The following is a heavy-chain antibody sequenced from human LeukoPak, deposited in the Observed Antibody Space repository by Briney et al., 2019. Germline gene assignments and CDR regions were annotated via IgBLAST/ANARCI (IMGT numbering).Heavy chain of an antibody. D-gene: IGHD3-22*01. CDR3: ARDHINSAGSSGYYLPEYFQY. V-gene: IGHV3-30-3*01. CDR1: GFTFSSYA. Sequence: PGGSLRLSCAASGFTFSSYAMHWVRQAPGKGLEWVAVISYDGSNKYYADSVKGRFTISRDNSKNTLYLQMNSLRPEDTSIFYCARDHINSAGSSGYYLPEYFQYWGQGTLVTVSS. CDR2: ISYDGSNK. J-gene: IGHJ1*01.